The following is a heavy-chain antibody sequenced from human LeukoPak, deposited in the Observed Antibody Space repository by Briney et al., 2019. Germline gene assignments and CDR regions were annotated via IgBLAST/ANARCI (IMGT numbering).Heavy chain of an antibody. CDR2: ISSSSSYI. D-gene: IGHD2-15*01. CDR1: GFTFSSYS. J-gene: IGHJ5*02. V-gene: IGHV3-21*01. CDR3: ARDKSNTRWFSGPFDP. Sequence: GGSLRLSCAASGFTFSSYSMSWVRQAPGKGLECVSSISSSSSYIYYADSVKGRFTISRDNAKNSLYLQMNSLRAEDTAVYYCARDKSNTRWFSGPFDPWGQGTLVTVSS.